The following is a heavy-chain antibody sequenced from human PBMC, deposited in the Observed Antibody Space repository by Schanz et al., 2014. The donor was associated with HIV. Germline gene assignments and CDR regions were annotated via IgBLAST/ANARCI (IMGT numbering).Heavy chain of an antibody. CDR3: ARDYHWNWFDP. Sequence: EGQLVESGGGLVQPGGSLRLSCAASGFTFKTYWMSWVRQAPGKGLEWLANIKLDGSEKYYVDSVKGRFTISRDNTKNSLYLQMNSLRAEDTAVYYRARDYHWNWFDPWGQGTLVTVSS. D-gene: IGHD1-20*01. J-gene: IGHJ5*02. CDR2: IKLDGSEK. CDR1: GFTFKTYW. V-gene: IGHV3-7*01.